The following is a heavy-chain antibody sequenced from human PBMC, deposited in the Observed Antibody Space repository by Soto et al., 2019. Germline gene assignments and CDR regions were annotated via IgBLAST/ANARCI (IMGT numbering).Heavy chain of an antibody. CDR1: GFSLSTSEVG. J-gene: IGHJ4*02. D-gene: IGHD2-21*01. CDR3: AHDSGGGNSAYLDF. V-gene: IGHV2-5*02. CDR2: VYWDKDK. Sequence: QITLKESGPTLVKPTQPLTLTCTFSGFSLSTSEVGVGWIRQPSGKALEWLALVYWDKDKRYSPSLNSRLTITKDTSKNQVVLTMTNMDPVDTATYYCAHDSGGGNSAYLDFWGQGTLVTVSS.